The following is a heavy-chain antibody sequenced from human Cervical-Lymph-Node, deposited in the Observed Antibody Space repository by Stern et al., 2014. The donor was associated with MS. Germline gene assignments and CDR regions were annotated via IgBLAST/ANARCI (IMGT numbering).Heavy chain of an antibody. D-gene: IGHD3-3*01. Sequence: VQLVESGAEVKKPGSSVKVSCKASGGTFSSYAISWVRQAPGQGLEWMGGFIPIFGTAHYAQKCQGRVTISADESTSTADMELSSLRSEDTAVYYCARDYDFWSGYYLGYYYYGMDVWGQGTTVTVSS. J-gene: IGHJ6*02. CDR3: ARDYDFWSGYYLGYYYYGMDV. V-gene: IGHV1-69*01. CDR1: GGTFSSYA. CDR2: FIPIFGTA.